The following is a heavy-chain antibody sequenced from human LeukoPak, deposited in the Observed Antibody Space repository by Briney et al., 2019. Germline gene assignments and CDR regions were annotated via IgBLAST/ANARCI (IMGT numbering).Heavy chain of an antibody. CDR3: ARGMNGGRGL. D-gene: IGHD3-16*01. CDR1: GFTVSSNY. V-gene: IGHV3-53*01. CDR2: INSSGST. Sequence: GSLRLSCAASGFTVSSNYMSWVRQAPGKGLEWFAVINSSGSTYYADSVKGRFTISRENSKKTLYLQMNRLRAEETAVYYCARGMNGGRGLWGQGTMVTVSS. J-gene: IGHJ3*01.